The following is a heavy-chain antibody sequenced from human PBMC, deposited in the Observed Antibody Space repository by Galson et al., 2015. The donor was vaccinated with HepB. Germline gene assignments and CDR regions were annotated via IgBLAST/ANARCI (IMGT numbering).Heavy chain of an antibody. D-gene: IGHD3-10*01. V-gene: IGHV4-30-4*01. CDR1: GGSISSGDYY. CDR2: IYYSGST. CDR3: TRDSFGELLVYYGMDV. Sequence: TLSLTCTVSGGSISSGDYYWSWIRQPPGKGLEWIGYIYYSGSTYYNPSLKSRVTISVDTSKNQFSLKLSSVTAADTAVYYCTRDSFGELLVYYGMDVWGQGTAVTVSS. J-gene: IGHJ6*02.